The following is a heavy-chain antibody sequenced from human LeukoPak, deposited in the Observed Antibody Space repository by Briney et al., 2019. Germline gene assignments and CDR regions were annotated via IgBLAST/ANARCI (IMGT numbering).Heavy chain of an antibody. J-gene: IGHJ4*02. Sequence: ASVKVSCKASGYTFTSYAMNWVRQAPGQGLEWMGWINTNTGNPTYAQGLTGRFVFSLDTSVSTAYLQISSLKAEDTAVYYCASPSRSSSTRPFDYWGQGTLVTVSS. CDR3: ASPSRSSSTRPFDY. CDR2: INTNTGNP. V-gene: IGHV7-4-1*02. CDR1: GYTFTSYA. D-gene: IGHD2-2*01.